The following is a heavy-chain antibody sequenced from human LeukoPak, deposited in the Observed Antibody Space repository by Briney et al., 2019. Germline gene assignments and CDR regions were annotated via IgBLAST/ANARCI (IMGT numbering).Heavy chain of an antibody. CDR2: IHPRSGET. J-gene: IGHJ4*02. CDR3: ARDGEYGTGSYYRGCFDY. Sequence: ASVKVSCKTSGYSFTTFYIHWVRQAPGHGLEWIGWIHPRSGETNYAYKFKGRVTRTRDTSISTVYMDLGSLRSDDTAVYYCARDGEYGTGSYYRGCFDYWGQGILVTVSS. D-gene: IGHD3-10*01. CDR1: GYSFTTFY. V-gene: IGHV1-2*02.